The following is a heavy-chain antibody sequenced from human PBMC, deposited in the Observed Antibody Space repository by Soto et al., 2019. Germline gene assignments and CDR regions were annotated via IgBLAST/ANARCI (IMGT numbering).Heavy chain of an antibody. CDR3: ARVRYFDWVYYFDY. D-gene: IGHD3-9*01. CDR2: IYSGGST. CDR1: GFTVSSNY. V-gene: IGHV3-53*01. J-gene: IGHJ4*02. Sequence: GGSLRLSCAASGFTVSSNYMSWVRQAPGKGLEWVSVIYSGGSTYYADSVKGRFTISRDNSKNTLYLQMNSLRAEDTAVYYCARVRYFDWVYYFDYWGQGTLVTVSS.